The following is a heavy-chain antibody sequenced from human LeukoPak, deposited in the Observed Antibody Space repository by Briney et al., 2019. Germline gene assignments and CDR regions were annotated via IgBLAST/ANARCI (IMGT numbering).Heavy chain of an antibody. CDR1: GFTFSSYA. CDR3: ASRGGSYGDYTTFGY. CDR2: ISYDGSNK. J-gene: IGHJ4*02. D-gene: IGHD4-17*01. V-gene: IGHV3-30-3*01. Sequence: GGSLRLSCAASGFTFSSYAMHWVRQAPGKGLEWVAVISYDGSNKYYADSVEGRFTISRDNSKNTLYLQMNSLRAEDTAVYYCASRGGSYGDYTTFGYWGQGTLVTVSS.